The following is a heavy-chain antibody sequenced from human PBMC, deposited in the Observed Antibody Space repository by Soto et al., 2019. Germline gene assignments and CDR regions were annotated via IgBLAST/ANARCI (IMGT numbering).Heavy chain of an antibody. CDR3: ARVLVGFRFDP. V-gene: IGHV4-30-4*01. D-gene: IGHD2-2*01. Sequence: LSLACTISVCSISSGNNYEGWIRQPPGKGLEWIGYIYYSGSTYYNPSLKSRVTISVDTSKNQFSLKLSSVTAADTAVYYCARVLVGFRFDPWGQETLVTVSS. J-gene: IGHJ5*02. CDR1: VCSISSGNNY. CDR2: IYYSGST.